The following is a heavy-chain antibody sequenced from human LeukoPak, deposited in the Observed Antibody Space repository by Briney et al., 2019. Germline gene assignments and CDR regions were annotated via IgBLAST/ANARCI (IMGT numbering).Heavy chain of an antibody. CDR3: TIVSIAWSNLYFDY. Sequence: ASVKVSCKASGYTFTEYYNHWVRQAPGPRLEWMGRINPKTDGTNYEQNFQGRVTMPGDTSINTAYIELTSLTSGDTAVYYCTIVSIAWSNLYFDYRGQGTLVTVSS. V-gene: IGHV1-2*02. CDR2: INPKTDGT. D-gene: IGHD1-14*01. J-gene: IGHJ4*02. CDR1: GYTFTEYY.